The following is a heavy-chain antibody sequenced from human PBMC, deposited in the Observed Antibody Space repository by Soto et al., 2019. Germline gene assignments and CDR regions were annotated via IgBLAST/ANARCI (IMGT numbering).Heavy chain of an antibody. CDR3: ARYNSYAIDY. CDR2: IHYSGTT. Sequence: ETLSLTCTVSGTSISSYYGSWIRQPPGKGLEWIANIHYSGTTNYNPSLASRVTLSVDTSKNQFSLKMTSVTAADRAMYFCARYNSYAIDYWGRGTLVTVSS. J-gene: IGHJ4*02. CDR1: GTSISSYY. V-gene: IGHV4-59*01. D-gene: IGHD2-8*01.